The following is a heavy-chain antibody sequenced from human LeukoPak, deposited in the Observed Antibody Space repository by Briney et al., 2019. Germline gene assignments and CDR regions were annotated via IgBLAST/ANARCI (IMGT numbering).Heavy chain of an antibody. CDR3: ASVGDSELSLDY. D-gene: IGHD1-26*01. V-gene: IGHV4-59*01. Sequence: PSETLSLTCTVSGGSIGSYYWSWIRQPPGRGLEGMGYIYYSGSTNYNPSLKSRVTISVDTSKNQYSLKLRSVTVADTAVYYCASVGDSELSLDYWGQGTLVTVSS. J-gene: IGHJ4*02. CDR1: GGSIGSYY. CDR2: IYYSGST.